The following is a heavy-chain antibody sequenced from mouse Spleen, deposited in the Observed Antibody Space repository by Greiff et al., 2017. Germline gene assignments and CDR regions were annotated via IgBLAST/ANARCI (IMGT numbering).Heavy chain of an antibody. V-gene: IGHV14-1*02. CDR3: ARDYGSSYLYFDV. J-gene: IGHJ1*01. D-gene: IGHD1-1*01. CDR2: IDPENGNT. Sequence: VQLQQSGAELVRPGALVKLSCKASGFNIKDYYMHWVKQRPEQGLEWIGWIDPENGNTIYDPKFQGKASITADTSSNTAYLQLSSLTSEDTAVYYCARDYGSSYLYFDVWGAGTTVTVSS. CDR1: GFNIKDYY.